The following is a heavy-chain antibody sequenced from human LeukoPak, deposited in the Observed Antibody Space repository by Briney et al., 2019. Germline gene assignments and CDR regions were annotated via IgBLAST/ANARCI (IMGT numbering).Heavy chain of an antibody. J-gene: IGHJ4*02. D-gene: IGHD1-26*01. CDR1: GYSFSTYW. CDR3: ARRRSGNYFDY. Sequence: GESLKISCKASGYSFSTYWIGWVRQMPGKGLEWMGIIYPGDSETRYSPSFQGQVTISADKSSSTAYLQWSSLKASDAAIYYCARRRSGNYFDYWGQGTLVTVSS. CDR2: IYPGDSET. V-gene: IGHV5-51*01.